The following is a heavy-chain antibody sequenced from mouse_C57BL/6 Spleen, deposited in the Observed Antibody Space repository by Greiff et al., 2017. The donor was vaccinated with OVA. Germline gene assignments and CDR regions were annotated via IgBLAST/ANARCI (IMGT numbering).Heavy chain of an antibody. V-gene: IGHV1-66*01. D-gene: IGHD5-5*01. CDR3: ASLPHWYFDV. J-gene: IGHJ1*03. CDR2: IYPGSGNT. CDR1: GYSFTSYY. Sequence: QVQLKESGPELVKPGASVKISCKASGYSFTSYYIHWVKQRPGQGLEWIGWIYPGSGNTKYNEKFKGKATLTADTSSSTAYMQLSSLTSEDSAVYYCASLPHWYFDVWGTGTTVTVSS.